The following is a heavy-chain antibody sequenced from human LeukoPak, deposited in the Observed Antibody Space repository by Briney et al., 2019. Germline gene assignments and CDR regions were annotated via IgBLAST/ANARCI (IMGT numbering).Heavy chain of an antibody. Sequence: PSETLSLTCAVYGGSFSGYYWSWIRQHPGKGLEWIGYIYYSGSTYYNPSLKSRVTISVDTSKNQFSLKLSSVTAADTAVYYCAREGYGDYEEGIFDYWGQGTLVTVSS. D-gene: IGHD4-17*01. CDR1: GGSFSGYY. J-gene: IGHJ4*02. CDR3: AREGYGDYEEGIFDY. CDR2: IYYSGST. V-gene: IGHV4-31*11.